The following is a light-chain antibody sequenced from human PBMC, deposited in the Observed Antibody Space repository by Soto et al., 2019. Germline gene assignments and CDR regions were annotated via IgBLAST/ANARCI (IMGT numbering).Light chain of an antibody. Sequence: DIQMIQSPSSLSASVGDRVTITCRASKSITTYLNWYQQKPGKAPKLLISAASNLQSGVTSRFSSSVYGTDFTLIFNSLQTEDFANNYSHQSYHAPLAFGVVSELEIK. CDR1: KSITTY. CDR2: AAS. V-gene: IGKV1-39*01. J-gene: IGKJ4*01. CDR3: HQSYHAPLA.